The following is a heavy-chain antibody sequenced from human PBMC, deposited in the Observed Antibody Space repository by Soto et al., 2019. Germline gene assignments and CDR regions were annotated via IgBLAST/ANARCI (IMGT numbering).Heavy chain of an antibody. Sequence: QVQLQDSGPGLVKPSDTLSLTCTVSGDSISSFYWGWIRQPPGKGLECIGYTRRPNYNPSLKSRVTISVDTALNQVSLRLTSVTAADTAVYYCARRVGGCDNWFDPWGQGTLVTVSS. J-gene: IGHJ5*02. CDR2: YTRRP. D-gene: IGHD2-15*01. CDR3: ARRVGGCDNWFDP. V-gene: IGHV4-59*12. CDR1: GDSISSFY.